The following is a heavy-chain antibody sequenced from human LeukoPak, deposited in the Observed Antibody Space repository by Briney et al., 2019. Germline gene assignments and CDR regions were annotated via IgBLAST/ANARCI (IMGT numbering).Heavy chain of an antibody. CDR3: ARPPDLYDILTGYYTGFDY. CDR1: GYTFTSYY. V-gene: IGHV1-46*01. D-gene: IGHD3-9*01. Sequence: ASVKVSCKASGYTFTSYYMHWVRQAPGQGLEWMGIINPSGGSTSYAQKFQGRVTMTSDTSRGTVYMELSSLRSEDTAVYYCARPPDLYDILTGYYTGFDYWGQGTLVTVSS. J-gene: IGHJ4*02. CDR2: INPSGGST.